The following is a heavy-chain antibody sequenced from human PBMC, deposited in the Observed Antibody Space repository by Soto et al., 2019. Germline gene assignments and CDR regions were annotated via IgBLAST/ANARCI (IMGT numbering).Heavy chain of an antibody. Sequence: QVQLVESGGGVVQPGRSLRLSCAASGFTFSSYGMRWVRQAPGKGLEWVAVIWYDGSNKYYADSVKGRFTISRDNSKNTLYLQMNSLRAEDTAVYYCARDLLRLDYWGQGTLVTVSS. CDR1: GFTFSSYG. D-gene: IGHD2-15*01. CDR2: IWYDGSNK. V-gene: IGHV3-33*01. J-gene: IGHJ4*02. CDR3: ARDLLRLDY.